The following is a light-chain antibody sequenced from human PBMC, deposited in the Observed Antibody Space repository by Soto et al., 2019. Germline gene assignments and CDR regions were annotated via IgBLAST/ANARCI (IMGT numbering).Light chain of an antibody. Sequence: QSALTQPASVSGSPGQSITISCTGTISDVCDYNYVSWYQQHPGKSPKLMIYDVSNRPSGVSNRFSGSKSGNTASLTISGCQAGEDADYYCSSYTSSSTLGVFGGGTKLTV. CDR2: DVS. V-gene: IGLV2-14*01. CDR3: SSYTSSSTLGV. CDR1: ISDVCDYNY. J-gene: IGLJ2*01.